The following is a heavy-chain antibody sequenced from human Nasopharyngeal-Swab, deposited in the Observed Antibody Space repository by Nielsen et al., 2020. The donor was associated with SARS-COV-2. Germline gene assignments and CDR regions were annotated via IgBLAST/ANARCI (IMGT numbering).Heavy chain of an antibody. Sequence: TLSLTCTVSGGSISSSSYYWGWIRQPPGKALEWLALIDWDDDKYYSTSLKTRLTISKDTSKNQVVLTMTNMDPVDTATYYCARMTTDDYGDYAWYDYWGQGTLVTVSS. D-gene: IGHD4-17*01. CDR3: ARMTTDDYGDYAWYDY. CDR1: GGSISSSSYY. CDR2: IDWDDDK. J-gene: IGHJ4*02. V-gene: IGHV2-70*01.